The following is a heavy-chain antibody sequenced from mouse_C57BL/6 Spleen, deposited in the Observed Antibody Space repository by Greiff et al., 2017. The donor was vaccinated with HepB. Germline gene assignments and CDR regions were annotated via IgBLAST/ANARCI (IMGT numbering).Heavy chain of an antibody. J-gene: IGHJ2*01. D-gene: IGHD4-1*01. CDR2: IRNKANGYTT. CDR1: GFTFTDYY. V-gene: IGHV7-3*01. CDR3: ARSLGDYFDY. Sequence: EVMLVESGGGLVQPGGSLSLSCAASGFTFTDYYMSWVRQPPGKALEWLGFIRNKANGYTTEYSASVKGRFTISRDNSQSILYLQMNALRAEDSATYYCARSLGDYFDYWGQGTTLTVSS.